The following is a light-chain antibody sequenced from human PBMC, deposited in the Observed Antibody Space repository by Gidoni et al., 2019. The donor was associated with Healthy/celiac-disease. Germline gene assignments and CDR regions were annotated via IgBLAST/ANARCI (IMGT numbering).Light chain of an antibody. V-gene: IGKV1-5*03. CDR1: QSISSW. CDR2: KAS. CDR3: QQYNSYSWT. Sequence: DIQMTQSHSTLSASVGDRVTITCRASQSISSWLAWYQQKPGKAPKLLIYKASSLESGVPSRFSGSGSGTEFTLTISSLQPYDFATYYCQQYNSYSWTFGQGTKVEIK. J-gene: IGKJ1*01.